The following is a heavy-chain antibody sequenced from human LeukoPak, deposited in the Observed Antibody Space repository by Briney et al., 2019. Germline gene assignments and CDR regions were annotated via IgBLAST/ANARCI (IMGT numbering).Heavy chain of an antibody. Sequence: SETLSLTCAVSGDSFSSHYWTWIRQSPGTGLEWIGYISHIGRTNYNPSLKSRVTISVDTSKNQFSLKLSSVTAADTAVYYCARVHYDAFDIWGQGTMVTVSS. V-gene: IGHV4-59*11. CDR3: ARVHYDAFDI. CDR1: GDSFSSHY. J-gene: IGHJ3*02. CDR2: ISHIGRT.